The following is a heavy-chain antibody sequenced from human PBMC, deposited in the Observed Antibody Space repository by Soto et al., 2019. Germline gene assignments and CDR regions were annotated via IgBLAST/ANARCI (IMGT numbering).Heavy chain of an antibody. V-gene: IGHV3-30-3*01. CDR2: ISYDGSNK. Sequence: HPGGFVRLSCAASGFSFSSYAMHWVRQAPGKGLEWVAVISYDGSNKYYADSVKGRFTISRDNSKNTLYLQMNSLRAEDTAVYYCARAAPRTDTAMDPNAYYYGMDVWGQGTTVTVSS. J-gene: IGHJ6*02. CDR1: GFSFSSYA. CDR3: ARAAPRTDTAMDPNAYYYGMDV. D-gene: IGHD5-18*01.